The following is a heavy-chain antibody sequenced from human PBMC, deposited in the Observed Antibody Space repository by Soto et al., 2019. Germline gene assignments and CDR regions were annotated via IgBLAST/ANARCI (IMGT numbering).Heavy chain of an antibody. V-gene: IGHV3-48*01. J-gene: IGHJ6*02. D-gene: IGHD6-19*01. CDR3: ARRTVVAGRNFYYFYGMDV. Sequence: EEQLVESGGGLVQPGGSLRLSCVASGFTFSNSSMHWVRQAAGKGLEWISYISSNSVTIYYTDSVKGRFTMSRDNARKSLFLQMNSLRAEDTAVYYCARRTVVAGRNFYYFYGMDVWGLGTTVTVSS. CDR2: ISSNSVTI. CDR1: GFTFSNSS.